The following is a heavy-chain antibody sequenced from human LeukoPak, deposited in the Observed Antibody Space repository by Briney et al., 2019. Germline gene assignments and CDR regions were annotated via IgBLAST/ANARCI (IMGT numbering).Heavy chain of an antibody. J-gene: IGHJ4*02. Sequence: GGSLRLSCAASGFTFSSYAMSWVRQAPGKGLEWVSSISGSGGSTYYADSVKGRFTISRDNSKNTLYLQTNSLRAEDTAVYYCAKAYYDILTGQQYWGQGTLVTVSS. CDR1: GFTFSSYA. CDR2: ISGSGGST. CDR3: AKAYYDILTGQQY. D-gene: IGHD3-9*01. V-gene: IGHV3-23*01.